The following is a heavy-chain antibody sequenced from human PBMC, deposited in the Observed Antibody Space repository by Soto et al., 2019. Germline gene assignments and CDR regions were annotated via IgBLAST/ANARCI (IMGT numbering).Heavy chain of an antibody. CDR3: AKEPVAQGSCRYPES. CDR2: ISGSGGTT. CDR1: GFTFSTYA. Sequence: EVQLLESGGGLVQPGGSLRLSCAASGFTFSTYAMSWVRQAPGNGLEWVSAISGSGGTTYYADSVKGRFTISRDNSKNTPYLQMNSLRAEDPAVYYLAKEPVAQGSCRYPESWGQGTLVTVSP. V-gene: IGHV3-23*01. J-gene: IGHJ5*02. D-gene: IGHD6-19*01.